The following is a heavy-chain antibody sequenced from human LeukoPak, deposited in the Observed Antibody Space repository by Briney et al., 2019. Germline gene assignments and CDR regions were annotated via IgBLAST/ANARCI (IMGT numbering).Heavy chain of an antibody. CDR1: GFTFSSYA. Sequence: GSLRLSCAASGFTFSSYAMSWVRQAPGKGLEWIGSIYYSGSTYYNPSLKSRVTISVDTSKNQFSLKLSSVTAADTAVYYCARLGEYYDFWSGYYWFDHWGQGTLVTVSS. CDR3: ARLGEYYDFWSGYYWFDH. CDR2: IYYSGST. V-gene: IGHV4-39*01. D-gene: IGHD3-3*01. J-gene: IGHJ5*02.